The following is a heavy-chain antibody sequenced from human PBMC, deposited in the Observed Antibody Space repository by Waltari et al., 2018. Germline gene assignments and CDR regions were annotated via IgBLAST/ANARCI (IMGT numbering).Heavy chain of an antibody. Sequence: QVQLQQWGAGLLKPSETLSLTCAVYGGSFSGYYWSWIRPPPGKGLEWIGEINHSGSTNDNPSLKSRVTISVDTSKNQFSLKLSSVTAADTAVYYCARVKGARYSYGTAGWFDPWGQGTLVTVSS. J-gene: IGHJ5*02. D-gene: IGHD5-18*01. CDR3: ARVKGARYSYGTAGWFDP. V-gene: IGHV4-34*01. CDR2: INHSGST. CDR1: GGSFSGYY.